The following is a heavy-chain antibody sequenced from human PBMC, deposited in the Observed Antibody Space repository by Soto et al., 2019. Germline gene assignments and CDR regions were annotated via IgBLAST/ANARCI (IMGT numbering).Heavy chain of an antibody. D-gene: IGHD6-13*01. CDR1: GDSISSSSYF. J-gene: IGHJ5*02. Sequence: QLLLQESGPGLVKPSETLSLTCTVTGDSISSSSYFWGWIRQPPGKGLEWIASIYYIGTTYYSPSLQGRVTISVDTSTDQFSLEVTSVTAADTAIYYCARSGSWSFNTWGRGTLVTVSS. CDR2: IYYIGTT. CDR3: ARSGSWSFNT. V-gene: IGHV4-39*01.